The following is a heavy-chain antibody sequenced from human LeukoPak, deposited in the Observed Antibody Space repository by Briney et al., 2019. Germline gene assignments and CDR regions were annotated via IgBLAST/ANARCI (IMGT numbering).Heavy chain of an antibody. CDR2: INHSGST. D-gene: IGHD2-15*01. Sequence: SETLSLTCAVYGGSFSGYYWSWIRQPPGKGLEWIGEINHSGSTNYNPSLKSRVTISVDTSKNQFSLKLSSVTAADTAVYYCARGGYCSGGSCYPFYYYYYYMDVWGKGTTVTVSS. V-gene: IGHV4-34*01. J-gene: IGHJ6*03. CDR3: ARGGYCSGGSCYPFYYYYYYMDV. CDR1: GGSFSGYY.